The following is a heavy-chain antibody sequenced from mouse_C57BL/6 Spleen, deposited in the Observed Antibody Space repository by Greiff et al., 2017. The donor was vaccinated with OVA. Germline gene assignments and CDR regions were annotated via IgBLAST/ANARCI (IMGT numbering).Heavy chain of an antibody. J-gene: IGHJ2*01. CDR3: ARAIIYYGNYGFDY. CDR2: ISDGGSYT. V-gene: IGHV5-4*03. D-gene: IGHD2-1*01. CDR1: GFTFSSYA. Sequence: EVNVVESGGGLVKPGGSLKLSCAASGFTFSSYAMSWVRQTPEKRLEWVATISDGGSYTYYPDNVKGRFTISRDNAKNNLYLQMSHLKSEDTAMYYCARAIIYYGNYGFDYWGQGTTLTVSS.